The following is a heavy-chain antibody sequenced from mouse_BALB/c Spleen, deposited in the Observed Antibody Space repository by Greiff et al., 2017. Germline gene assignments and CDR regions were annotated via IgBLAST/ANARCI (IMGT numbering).Heavy chain of an antibody. CDR2: ISSGSSTI. D-gene: IGHD2-1*01. CDR3: ARRGYYGHLYYAMDY. J-gene: IGHJ4*01. CDR1: GFTFSSFG. V-gene: IGHV5-17*02. Sequence: EVHLVESGGGLVQPGGSRKLSCAASGFTFSSFGMHWVRQAPEKGLEWVAYISSGSSTIYYADTVKGRFTISRDNPKNTLFLQMTSLRSEDTAMYYCARRGYYGHLYYAMDYWGQGTSVTVSS.